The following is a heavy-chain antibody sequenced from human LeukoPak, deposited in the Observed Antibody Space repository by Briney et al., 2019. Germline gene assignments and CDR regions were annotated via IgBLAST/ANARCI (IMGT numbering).Heavy chain of an antibody. V-gene: IGHV3-21*01. CDR1: GFTFSSYS. CDR3: ATKDIVVVPAANDAFDI. CDR2: ISSSSSYI. Sequence: GGSLRLSCAASGFTFSSYSMNWVRQAPGKGLEWVSSISSSSSYIYYADSVKGRFTISRDNAKNSLYLQMNSLRAEDTAVYYCATKDIVVVPAANDAFDIWGQGTMVTVSS. D-gene: IGHD2-2*01. J-gene: IGHJ3*02.